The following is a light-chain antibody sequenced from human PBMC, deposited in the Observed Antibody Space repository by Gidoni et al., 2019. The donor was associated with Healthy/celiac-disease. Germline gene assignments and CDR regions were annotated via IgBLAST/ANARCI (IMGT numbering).Light chain of an antibody. V-gene: IGKV1-8*01. CDR2: AAS. J-gene: IGKJ2*04. CDR1: QGISSY. CDR3: QQYYSYPCS. Sequence: AIRMTQSPSSFSASTGDRVTITCRASQGISSYLAWYQQKPGKAPKLLIYAASTLQSGVPSRFSGSGSGTDFTLTISCLQSEDFATYYRQQYYSYPCSFGQXTKLEIK.